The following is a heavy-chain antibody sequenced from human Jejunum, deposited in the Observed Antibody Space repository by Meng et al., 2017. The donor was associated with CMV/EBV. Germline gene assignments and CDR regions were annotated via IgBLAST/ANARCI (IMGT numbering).Heavy chain of an antibody. J-gene: IGHJ5*02. Sequence: QIPLKESGPTLVYPTQTLTLSCTVSWFSLSTSEVGVGWIRQPPGKALEWLAVIYWDDDKRYSPSLKSRLTISKDTSKNQVVLTLTNMDPVDTATYYCALFTRSWFDPWGQGTLVTVSS. CDR3: ALFTRSWFDP. V-gene: IGHV2-5*02. D-gene: IGHD2-2*01. CDR1: WFSLSTSEVG. CDR2: IYWDDDK.